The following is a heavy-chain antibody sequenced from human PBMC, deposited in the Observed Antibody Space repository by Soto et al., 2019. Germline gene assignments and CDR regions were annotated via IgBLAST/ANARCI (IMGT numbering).Heavy chain of an antibody. CDR2: IYYSGST. CDR1: GGSISSGGYY. J-gene: IGHJ5*02. V-gene: IGHV4-31*03. CDR3: ARDGTAAAGLRFDP. D-gene: IGHD6-13*01. Sequence: QVQLQESGPGLVKPSQTLSLTCTVSGGSISSGGYYWSWIRQHPGKGLEWIGYIYYSGSTYYNPSLKSRVTISVDTSKNQFALKLSSVTAAGTAVYYCARDGTAAAGLRFDPWGQGTLVTVSS.